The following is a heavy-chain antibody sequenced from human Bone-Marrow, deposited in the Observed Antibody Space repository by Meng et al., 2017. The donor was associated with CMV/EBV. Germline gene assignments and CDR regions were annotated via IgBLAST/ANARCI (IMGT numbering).Heavy chain of an antibody. CDR2: IYSGGSA. J-gene: IGHJ6*02. V-gene: IGHV4-39*07. CDR3: ARAGSPGSSGWYDRMDV. Sequence: GSLRLSCAASGFTFSSYSMNWVRQAPGKGLEWIGSIYSGGSAYYNPSLKSRVVISVDTSKNEFYVNMTAVTAADTAIYHCARAGSPGSSGWYDRMDVWGQGTTVTVSS. D-gene: IGHD6-19*01. CDR1: GFTFSSYS.